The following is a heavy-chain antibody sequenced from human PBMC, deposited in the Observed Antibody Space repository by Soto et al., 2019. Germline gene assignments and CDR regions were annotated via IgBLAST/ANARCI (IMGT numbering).Heavy chain of an antibody. V-gene: IGHV1-2*02. Sequence: QVRLVQSGAEVKKPGASVKVTCKPSGYTFTDAYIHWVRQAPGQGLEWLGWIKPKNGGTNYAQKFQGRVTMTRDTSSSTAFMELSSLNSNDTAVYYCAREEGTELDFWGQGTLVTVSS. J-gene: IGHJ4*02. D-gene: IGHD1-7*01. CDR2: IKPKNGGT. CDR1: GYTFTDAY. CDR3: AREEGTELDF.